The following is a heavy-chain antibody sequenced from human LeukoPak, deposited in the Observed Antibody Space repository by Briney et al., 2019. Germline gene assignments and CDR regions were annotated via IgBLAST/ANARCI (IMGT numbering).Heavy chain of an antibody. J-gene: IGHJ4*02. D-gene: IGHD6-13*01. CDR3: ASRAKRAAAGLDY. Sequence: SETLSLTCAVYGGSFSGYYWSWIRQPPGKGLEWIGEINHSGSTNYNPSLKSRVTISVDTSKNQFSLKLSSVTAADTAVYYCASRAKRAAAGLDYWGQGTLVTVSS. CDR1: GGSFSGYY. CDR2: INHSGST. V-gene: IGHV4-34*01.